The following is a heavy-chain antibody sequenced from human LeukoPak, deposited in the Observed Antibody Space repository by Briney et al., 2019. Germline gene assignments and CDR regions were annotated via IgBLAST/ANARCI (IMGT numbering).Heavy chain of an antibody. CDR2: ISYDGTNK. CDR3: AKTASGQQLGRGWFDP. V-gene: IGHV3-30*18. D-gene: IGHD6-13*01. J-gene: IGHJ5*02. CDR1: GFTFSSYG. Sequence: PGGSLRLSCAASGFTFSSYGMHWVRQAPGKGLEWVARISYDGTNKYYADSVKGRFTISRDNSKNTLYLQMNSLRAEDTAVHYCAKTASGQQLGRGWFDPWGQGTLVTVSS.